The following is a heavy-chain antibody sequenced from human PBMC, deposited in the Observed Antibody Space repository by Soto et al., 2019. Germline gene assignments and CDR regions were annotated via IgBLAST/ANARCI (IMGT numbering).Heavy chain of an antibody. J-gene: IGHJ6*02. CDR2: IGTSSSYI. CDR1: GFTFSSYT. Sequence: EVQLVESGGALVKPGGSLRLSCAASGFTFSSYTMNWVRQAPGRGLEWASSIGTSSSYIYYADSVKGRFTISRDNAKNSLFLQMNSLRADDTAVYYCARDSVRDYLYYYYGMDVWGQGTTVTVSS. V-gene: IGHV3-21*01. CDR3: ARDSVRDYLYYYYGMDV. D-gene: IGHD4-17*01.